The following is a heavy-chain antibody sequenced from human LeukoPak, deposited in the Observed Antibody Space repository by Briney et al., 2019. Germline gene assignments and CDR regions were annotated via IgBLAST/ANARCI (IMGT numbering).Heavy chain of an antibody. V-gene: IGHV3-15*01. J-gene: IGHJ4*02. CDR1: GFTFTNAW. Sequence: GGSLRLSYAASGFTFTNAWMTWVRQAPGKGLEWVGRIKSKGDGETTDYAEPVKGRFSMSRDDSEATMYLQMYGLEAEDTAVYYCTTDRGLTMIRGVLVDWGQGALVTVSS. D-gene: IGHD3-10*01. CDR2: IKSKGDGETT. CDR3: TTDRGLTMIRGVLVD.